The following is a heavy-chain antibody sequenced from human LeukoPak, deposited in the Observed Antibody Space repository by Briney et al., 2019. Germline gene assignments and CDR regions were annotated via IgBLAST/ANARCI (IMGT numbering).Heavy chain of an antibody. CDR3: AGRDNSGWNYFDY. Sequence: SETLSLTCTVSGGSISFYYWSWIRQPPGKGLEWIGYIYYSGSTNYNPSLKSRVTISVDTSNNQFSLKLSSVTAADTAVYYCAGRDNSGWNYFDYWGQGTLVTVSS. V-gene: IGHV4-59*08. CDR1: GGSISFYY. CDR2: IYYSGST. J-gene: IGHJ4*02. D-gene: IGHD6-19*01.